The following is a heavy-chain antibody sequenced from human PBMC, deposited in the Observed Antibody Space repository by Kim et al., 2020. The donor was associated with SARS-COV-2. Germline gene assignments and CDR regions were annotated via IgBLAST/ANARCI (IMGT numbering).Heavy chain of an antibody. V-gene: IGHV1-18*04. D-gene: IGHD2-2*02. J-gene: IGHJ6*02. Sequence: ASVKVSCKASGYTFTSYGISWVRQAPGQGLEWMGWISAYNGNTNYAQKLQGRVTMTTDTSTSTAYMELRSLRSDDTAVYYCARDGLVVVPAAIRDYYYGMDVWGQGTTVTVSS. CDR1: GYTFTSYG. CDR2: ISAYNGNT. CDR3: ARDGLVVVPAAIRDYYYGMDV.